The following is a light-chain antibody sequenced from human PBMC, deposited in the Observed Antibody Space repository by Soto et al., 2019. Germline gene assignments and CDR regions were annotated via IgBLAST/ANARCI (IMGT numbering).Light chain of an antibody. V-gene: IGKV3-15*01. J-gene: IGKJ2*01. CDR2: SAS. CDR1: QSISTE. Sequence: EIVKTQSPATLSVSPGERATLSCRASQSISTELAWYQQKPGQPPRLLIYSASTRATGVPARFTGSGSGSKFTLTISGLQSEDFAVYYCQQGHNWPLTFGQGTRLEI. CDR3: QQGHNWPLT.